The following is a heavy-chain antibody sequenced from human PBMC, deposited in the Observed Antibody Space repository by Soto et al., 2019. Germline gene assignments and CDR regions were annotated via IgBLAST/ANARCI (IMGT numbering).Heavy chain of an antibody. Sequence: SETLSLTCAVYGGSFSGYYWSWIRQPPGKGLEWIGEINHSGSTNYNPSLKSRVTISVDTSKNQFSLKLSSVTAADTAVYYCARVAKLWTTSINWFDPWGQGTLVTVSS. J-gene: IGHJ5*02. D-gene: IGHD2-21*01. CDR3: ARVAKLWTTSINWFDP. CDR1: GGSFSGYY. CDR2: INHSGST. V-gene: IGHV4-34*01.